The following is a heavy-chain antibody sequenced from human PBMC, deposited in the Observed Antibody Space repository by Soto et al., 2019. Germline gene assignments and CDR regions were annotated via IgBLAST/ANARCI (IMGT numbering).Heavy chain of an antibody. CDR1: GFTFSSYA. D-gene: IGHD6-13*01. J-gene: IGHJ5*02. CDR3: AKDLLVGHEKKFASVMGIARKKNWFDP. V-gene: IGHV3-23*01. Sequence: GGSLRLSCAASGFTFSSYAMSWVRQAPGKGLEWVSAISGSGGSTYYADSVKGRFTISRDNSKNTLYLQMNSLRAEDTAVYYCAKDLLVGHEKKFASVMGIARKKNWFDPWGQGTLVTVSS. CDR2: ISGSGGST.